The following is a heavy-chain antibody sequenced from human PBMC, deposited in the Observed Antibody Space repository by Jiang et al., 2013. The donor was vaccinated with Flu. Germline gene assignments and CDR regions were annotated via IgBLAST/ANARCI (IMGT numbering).Heavy chain of an antibody. CDR1: GGTFSSYA. Sequence: EVKKPGSSVKVSCKASGGTFSSYAISRVRQAPGQGLEWMGRIIPILGIANYAQKFQGRVTITADKSTSTAYMELSSLRSEDTAVYYCARGGPAEWLFSGDYYYYGMDVWGKGTTVTVSS. D-gene: IGHD3-3*01. CDR2: IIPILGIA. V-gene: IGHV1-69*04. J-gene: IGHJ6*04. CDR3: ARGGPAEWLFSGDYYYYGMDV.